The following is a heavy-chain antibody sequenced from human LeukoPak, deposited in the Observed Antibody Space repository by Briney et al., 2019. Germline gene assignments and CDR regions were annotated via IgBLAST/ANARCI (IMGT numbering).Heavy chain of an antibody. J-gene: IGHJ3*02. Sequence: QPGGSLRLSCAASGFTFSSYSMNWVRQAPGKGLEWVSYISSSSSTIYYADSVKGRFTISRDNAKNSLYLQMNSLRAEDTAVYYCAKLAIMGRSGSYSQTGRDDAFDIWGQGTMVTVSS. D-gene: IGHD3-10*01. V-gene: IGHV3-48*04. CDR1: GFTFSSYS. CDR2: ISSSSSTI. CDR3: AKLAIMGRSGSYSQTGRDDAFDI.